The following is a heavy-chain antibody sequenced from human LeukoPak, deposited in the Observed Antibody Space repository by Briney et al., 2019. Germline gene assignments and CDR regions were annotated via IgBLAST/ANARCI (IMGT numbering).Heavy chain of an antibody. J-gene: IGHJ4*02. D-gene: IGHD3-10*01. CDR3: ARGLSGYHY. CDR1: GFTFSTYT. V-gene: IGHV3-53*04. CDR2: IYSGGST. Sequence: GGSLRLSCAASGFTFSTYTMSWVRQAPGKGLEWVSVIYSGGSTYYADSVKGRFTISRHNSKNTLYLQMNSLRAEDTAVYYCARGLSGYHYWGQGTLVTVSS.